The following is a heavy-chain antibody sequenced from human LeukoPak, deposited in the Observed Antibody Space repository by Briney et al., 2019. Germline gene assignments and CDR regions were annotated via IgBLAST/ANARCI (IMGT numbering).Heavy chain of an antibody. D-gene: IGHD2-15*01. CDR1: GAPVSSGNW. CDR2: ILYTGDT. CDR3: ARAQRGCSANSCYLDP. V-gene: IGHV4-4*02. J-gene: IGHJ5*02. Sequence: KPSDTLSLTCAVSGAPVSSGNWWNWARQSPGKGLGWIAEILYTGDTNYNPSLRSRVTLSIDNSNNEASLKLASVTAADSAVYYCARAQRGCSANSCYLDPWGPGILVTVSS.